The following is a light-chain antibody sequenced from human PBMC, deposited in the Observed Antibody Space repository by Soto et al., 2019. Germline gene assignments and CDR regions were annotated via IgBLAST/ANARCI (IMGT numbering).Light chain of an antibody. J-gene: IGKJ4*01. CDR2: DAS. CDR3: QQRANWPLS. CDR1: QSVNN. V-gene: IGKV3-11*01. Sequence: EIVLTQSPATLSLSPGEGVTLSCRASQSVNNLAWYQQKPGQAPRLLIYDASNRATGIPARFSGSGSGTDFTLTITYLEPEDFAVYYCQQRANWPLSFCGGTKVEIK.